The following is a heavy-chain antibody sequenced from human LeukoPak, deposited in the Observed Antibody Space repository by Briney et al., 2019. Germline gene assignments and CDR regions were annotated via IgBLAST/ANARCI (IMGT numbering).Heavy chain of an antibody. CDR2: IYYSGST. J-gene: IGHJ6*04. D-gene: IGHD3-10*01. Sequence: SETLSITCTVSGGSASSGSYYWSWIRQPPGEGLEWIGYIYYSGSTNYNPSLKSRVTISVDQSKNQFSLELSSVTAADTAVYYGARSGLWLGFYDVDVWGKGTTVTVSS. CDR1: GGSASSGSYY. V-gene: IGHV4-61*01. CDR3: ARSGLWLGFYDVDV.